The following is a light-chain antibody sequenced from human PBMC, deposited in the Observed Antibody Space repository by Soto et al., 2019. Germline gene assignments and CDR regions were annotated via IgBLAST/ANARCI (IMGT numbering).Light chain of an antibody. CDR3: TSFTTAYTHV. CDR1: SSVVGSYNL. CDR2: EVS. V-gene: IGLV2-14*02. J-gene: IGLJ1*01. Sequence: QSALNQPSSVSGPPGQSITIPCPGTSSVVGSYNLVSWYQQHPGKAPKLMIYEVSKRPSGVSNRFSGSKSGNTASLTISGLQAEDEADYYCTSFTTAYTHVFGTGTKVTVL.